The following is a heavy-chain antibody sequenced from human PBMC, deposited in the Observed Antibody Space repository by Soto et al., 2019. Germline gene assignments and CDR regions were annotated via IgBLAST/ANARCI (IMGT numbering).Heavy chain of an antibody. D-gene: IGHD2-15*01. CDR3: ASSSGGSWTFDY. J-gene: IGHJ4*02. V-gene: IGHV4-61*08. Sequence: SETLSLTCTVSGGSISSGGYYWRWIRQHPGKGLEWIGYIYYSGSTNYNPSLKSRVTISVDTSKNQFSLKLSSVTAADTAVYYCASSSGGSWTFDYWGQGTLVTVSS. CDR1: GGSISSGGYY. CDR2: IYYSGST.